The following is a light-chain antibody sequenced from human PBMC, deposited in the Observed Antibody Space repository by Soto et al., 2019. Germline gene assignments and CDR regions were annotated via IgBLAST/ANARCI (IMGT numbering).Light chain of an antibody. CDR2: KAS. J-gene: IGKJ4*01. Sequence: DIQMTQSPSTLSASVGDRVTITCRASQSISSWMAWYQQEPGKAPKLLIYKASSLESGVPSRFSGSGSGTEFTLTISSLQPDDFATYYCHQYDSYPLTFGGGTNVELK. CDR3: HQYDSYPLT. V-gene: IGKV1-5*03. CDR1: QSISSW.